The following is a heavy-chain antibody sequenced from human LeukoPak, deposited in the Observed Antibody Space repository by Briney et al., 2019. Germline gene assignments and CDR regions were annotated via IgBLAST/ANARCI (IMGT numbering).Heavy chain of an antibody. CDR2: INHSGST. Sequence: SETLSLTCAVYGGSFSGYYWSWIRQPPGKGLECIGGINHSGSTNYNPSLKSRVTISVDTSKNQFSLKLSSVTAADTAVYYCARALLWFGELLDYWGQGTLVTVSS. D-gene: IGHD3-10*01. V-gene: IGHV4-34*01. CDR1: GGSFSGYY. J-gene: IGHJ4*02. CDR3: ARALLWFGELLDY.